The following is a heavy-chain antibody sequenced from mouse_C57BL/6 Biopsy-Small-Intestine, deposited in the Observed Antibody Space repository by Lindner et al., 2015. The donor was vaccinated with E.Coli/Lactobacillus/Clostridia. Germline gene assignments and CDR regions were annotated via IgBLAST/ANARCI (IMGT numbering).Heavy chain of an antibody. CDR1: GYAFTNYL. D-gene: IGHD1-1*01. J-gene: IGHJ2*01. Sequence: VQLQESGAELVRPGTSVKVSCKASGYAFTNYLIEWVKQRPGQGLEWIGVINPGSGGTNYNEKFKGKATLTADKSSSTAYMQLSSLTSEDSAVYFCARQGENGSNYFDYWGQGTTLTVSS. V-gene: IGHV1-54*01. CDR3: ARQGENGSNYFDY. CDR2: INPGSGGT.